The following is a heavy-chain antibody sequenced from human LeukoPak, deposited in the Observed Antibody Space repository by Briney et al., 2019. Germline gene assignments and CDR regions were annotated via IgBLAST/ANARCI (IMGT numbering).Heavy chain of an antibody. J-gene: IGHJ6*03. D-gene: IGHD6-6*01. CDR1: GYNFTSYW. CDR2: IYPGDSDT. Sequence: GESLKISCKGSGYNFTSYWIGWVRQMPGKGLEWMGIIYPGDSDTRYSPSFQGQVTISADKSISTAYLQWSSLKASDTAMYYCARLLRGSSWGYYYYMDVWGKGTTVTVSS. CDR3: ARLLRGSSWGYYYYMDV. V-gene: IGHV5-51*01.